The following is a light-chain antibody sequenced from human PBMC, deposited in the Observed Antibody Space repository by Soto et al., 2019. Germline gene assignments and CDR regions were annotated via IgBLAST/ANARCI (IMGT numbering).Light chain of an antibody. CDR2: EVS. CDR1: SSDVGGYDY. J-gene: IGLJ1*01. Sequence: ALTQPASVSGSPGQSITISCTGTSSDVGGYDYVSWYQQHPGKAPKLMIYEVSNRPSGVSNRFSGSKSGNTASLTISGLQAEDEADYYCSSYTSSSPYVFGTGTKV. CDR3: SSYTSSSPYV. V-gene: IGLV2-14*01.